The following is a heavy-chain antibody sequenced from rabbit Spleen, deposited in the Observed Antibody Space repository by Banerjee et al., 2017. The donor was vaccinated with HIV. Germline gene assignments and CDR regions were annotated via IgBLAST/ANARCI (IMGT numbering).Heavy chain of an antibody. CDR1: GFSFSSSDW. Sequence: QEQLVESGGGLVKPGASLTLTCTASGFSFSSSDWIYWVRQAPGKGLEWIGYIDPVFSSTYYASWAKGRFTISKTSSTTVTLQMTSLTVADTATYFCARDTGSSFSSYGMDLWGPGTLVTVS. V-gene: IGHV1S45*01. J-gene: IGHJ6*01. D-gene: IGHD8-1*01. CDR2: IDPVFSST. CDR3: ARDTGSSFSSYGMDL.